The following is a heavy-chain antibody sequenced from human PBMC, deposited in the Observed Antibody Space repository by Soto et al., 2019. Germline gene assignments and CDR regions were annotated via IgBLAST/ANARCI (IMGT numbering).Heavy chain of an antibody. D-gene: IGHD1-26*01. Sequence: LEPLCLTWSVSGGSIIGYYGTWIRPPPGKGLEWIGYVYYSGSTNYNPSLKSRVTISVDTSKNQFSLKLSSVTAADTAVYYCARDIGSYIDYWGQGTLVTVLL. V-gene: IGHV4-59*01. CDR1: GGSIIGYY. J-gene: IGHJ4*02. CDR2: VYYSGST. CDR3: ARDIGSYIDY.